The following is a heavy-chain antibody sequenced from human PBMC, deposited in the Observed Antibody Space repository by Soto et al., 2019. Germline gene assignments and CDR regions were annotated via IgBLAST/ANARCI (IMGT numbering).Heavy chain of an antibody. CDR2: IYYSGST. J-gene: IGHJ6*02. CDR3: ARSYDFWSGYYIHYYYGMDV. V-gene: IGHV4-39*01. CDR1: GGSISSSSYY. D-gene: IGHD3-3*01. Sequence: QLQLQESGPGLVKPSETLSLTCTVSGGSISSSSYYWGWIRQPPGKGLEWIGSIYYSGSTYYNPSLKSRVTISVDTSKNQFSLKLSSVTAADTAVYYCARSYDFWSGYYIHYYYGMDVWGQGTTVTVSS.